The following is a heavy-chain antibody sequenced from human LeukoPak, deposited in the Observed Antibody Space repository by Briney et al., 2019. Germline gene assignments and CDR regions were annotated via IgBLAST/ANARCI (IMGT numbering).Heavy chain of an antibody. CDR1: GYTFTSYG. Sequence: ASVKVSCKASGYTFTSYGISWVRQAPGQGLEWMGWNSAYNGNTNYAQKLQGRVTMTTDTSTSTAYMELRSLRSDDTAVYYCARVVWFGELFNYYGMDVWGKGTTVTVSS. D-gene: IGHD3-10*01. CDR3: ARVVWFGELFNYYGMDV. J-gene: IGHJ6*04. V-gene: IGHV1-18*04. CDR2: NSAYNGNT.